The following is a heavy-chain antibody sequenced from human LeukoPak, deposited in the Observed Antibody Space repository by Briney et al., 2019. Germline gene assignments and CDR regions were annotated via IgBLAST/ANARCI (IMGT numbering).Heavy chain of an antibody. CDR2: IKPDGSDT. Sequence: GGSLRLSCAASGFSFSNYWMSWVRQAPGGGLEWLANIKPDGSDTYYVDSVKGRFTISRDNAKNLVYLQINSLRTEDTAVYYCSGRSGFSSIYWGQGTLVKVSS. CDR3: SGRSGFSSIY. CDR1: GFSFSNYW. D-gene: IGHD6-19*01. J-gene: IGHJ4*02. V-gene: IGHV3-7*01.